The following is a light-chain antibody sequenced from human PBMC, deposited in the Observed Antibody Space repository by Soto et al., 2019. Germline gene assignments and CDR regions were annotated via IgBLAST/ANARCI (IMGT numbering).Light chain of an antibody. CDR1: SSNIGNNT. CDR3: GTWDSSLNGYV. CDR2: SNN. V-gene: IGLV1-44*01. Sequence: QSVLTQPPSASAAPGQRVTISCSGSSSNIGNNTVNWYQQLPGTAPKLLIYSNNQRPSGVPDRFSGSKSGTSASLAISGLQSEDEADYYCGTWDSSLNGYVFGTGTKVTVL. J-gene: IGLJ1*01.